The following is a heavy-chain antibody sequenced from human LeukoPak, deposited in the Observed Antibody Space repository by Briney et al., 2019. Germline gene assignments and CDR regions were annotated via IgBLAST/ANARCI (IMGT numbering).Heavy chain of an antibody. CDR3: ARDSMVYDFWSGYYTWYFAY. Sequence: SVKVSCKASGFTFTSSAVQWVRQARGQRLEWIGWIVVGSGNTNYAQKFQGRVTMTRDTSTSTVYMELSSLRSEDTAVYYCARDSMVYDFWSGYYTWYFAYWGQGTLVTVSS. J-gene: IGHJ4*02. V-gene: IGHV1-58*01. D-gene: IGHD3-3*01. CDR1: GFTFTSSA. CDR2: IVVGSGNT.